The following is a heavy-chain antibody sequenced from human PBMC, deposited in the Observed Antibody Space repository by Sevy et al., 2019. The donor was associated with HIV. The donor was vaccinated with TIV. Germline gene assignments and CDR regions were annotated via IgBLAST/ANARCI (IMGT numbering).Heavy chain of an antibody. CDR1: GFTFSSSS. D-gene: IGHD6-13*01. J-gene: IGHJ4*02. CDR3: ARFVSLGY. V-gene: IGHV3-7*01. Sequence: GGSLRLSCAASGFTFSSSSMTWVRQAPGKGLEWGATISQGGSEEYYVDSVKGRFTISRDNAKNSLYLQMNSLSAVDTAVYFCARFVSLGYWGQGTLVTVSS. CDR2: ISQGGSEE.